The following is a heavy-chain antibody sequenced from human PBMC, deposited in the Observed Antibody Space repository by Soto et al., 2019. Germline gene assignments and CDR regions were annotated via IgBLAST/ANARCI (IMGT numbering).Heavy chain of an antibody. CDR2: IKSKTDGGTT. Sequence: EVQLVESGGGLVKPGGSLRLSCAASGFTFSNAWMNWVRQAPGKGLEWVGRIKSKTDGGTTDYAAPVKGRFTISRDDSKNTLYLQINSLKTEDTAVYYCTTDYLKTSSWCDYWGQGTLVTVSS. J-gene: IGHJ4*02. D-gene: IGHD6-13*01. V-gene: IGHV3-15*07. CDR1: GFTFSNAW. CDR3: TTDYLKTSSWCDY.